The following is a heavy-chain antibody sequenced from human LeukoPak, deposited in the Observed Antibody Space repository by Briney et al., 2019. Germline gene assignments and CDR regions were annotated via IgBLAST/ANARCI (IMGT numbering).Heavy chain of an antibody. CDR2: RKQDGSEK. D-gene: IGHD3-3*01. CDR3: AREATDFWRGYVADY. J-gene: IGHJ4*02. V-gene: IGHV3-7*01. Sequence: GGSLRLSCAASRFTFSSYWMSWIRQARGKGLEWVANRKQDGSEKYYVDSVKGRFTISRDNAKNSLYLQMNSLRAEDTAVYYCAREATDFWRGYVADYWGQGTLVTVSS. CDR1: RFTFSSYW.